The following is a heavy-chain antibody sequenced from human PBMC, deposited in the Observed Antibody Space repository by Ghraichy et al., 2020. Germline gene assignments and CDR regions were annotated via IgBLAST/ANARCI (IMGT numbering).Heavy chain of an antibody. Sequence: SETLSLTCTVSGGSISRYSWSWIRQSPGKGLEWIGQIYYSGSTDYNPSLKSRVSISVDTSKNHFSLQLSSVTAADTAVYYCARESYSSGCFDYWGQGTLVTVSS. J-gene: IGHJ4*02. CDR2: IYYSGST. D-gene: IGHD6-19*01. CDR3: ARESYSSGCFDY. V-gene: IGHV4-59*01. CDR1: GGSISRYS.